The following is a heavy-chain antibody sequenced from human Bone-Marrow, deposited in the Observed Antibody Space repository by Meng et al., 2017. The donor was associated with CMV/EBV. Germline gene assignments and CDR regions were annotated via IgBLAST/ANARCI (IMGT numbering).Heavy chain of an antibody. CDR1: GGSLSGYY. V-gene: IGHV4-34*01. D-gene: IGHD3/OR15-3a*01. Sequence: LSLTCGVYGGSLSGYYWSWIRQPPGKGMEWIGEINHSGSTNYNPSLKSRVTISLDTSKNQFSLKLGSVTAADTAVYYCARDKEGILGHWGQGTLVTVSS. CDR2: INHSGST. J-gene: IGHJ4*02. CDR3: ARDKEGILGH.